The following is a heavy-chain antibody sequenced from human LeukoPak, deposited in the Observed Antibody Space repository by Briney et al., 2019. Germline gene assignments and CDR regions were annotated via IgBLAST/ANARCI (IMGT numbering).Heavy chain of an antibody. D-gene: IGHD6-19*01. CDR3: AKVWDSSGWTWIDY. V-gene: IGHV3-33*06. J-gene: IGHJ4*02. CDR1: AFTFSSYG. Sequence: GRSLRLSCAASAFTFSSYGMHWVRQAPGKGLEWVAVIWYDGSNKYYADSMKGRFTISRDNSKNTLYLQMNSLRAEDTAVYYCAKVWDSSGWTWIDYWGQGTLVTVSS. CDR2: IWYDGSNK.